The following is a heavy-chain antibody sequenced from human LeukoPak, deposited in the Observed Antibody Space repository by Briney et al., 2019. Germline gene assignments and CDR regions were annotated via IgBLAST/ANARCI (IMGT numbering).Heavy chain of an antibody. J-gene: IGHJ4*02. Sequence: GGSLRLSCAVSGFSFNAYAMHWVRQAPGKGLEWVAVISHDGSNENYADSVRGRFTISRDNSKNTLYLQMNSLRAEDTAVYYCAKSPDYSNYGTFDYWGQGTLVTVSS. V-gene: IGHV3-30-3*02. CDR1: GFSFNAYA. CDR2: ISHDGSNE. D-gene: IGHD4-11*01. CDR3: AKSPDYSNYGTFDY.